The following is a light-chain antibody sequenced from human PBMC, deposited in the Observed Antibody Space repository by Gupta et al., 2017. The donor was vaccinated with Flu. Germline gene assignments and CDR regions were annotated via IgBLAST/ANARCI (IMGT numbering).Light chain of an antibody. CDR3: CSYTGKDTPWV. CDR2: EVS. J-gene: IGLJ3*02. CDR1: SSDIGAYNY. Sequence: QSALTQPASVSGSPGLSITISCTGTSSDIGAYNYVSWYQQYPGKAPKVMISEVSNRPSGVSNRFSASKSGNTASLTISGLQTEDEADYYCCSYTGKDTPWVFGGGTKLTVL. V-gene: IGLV2-14*01.